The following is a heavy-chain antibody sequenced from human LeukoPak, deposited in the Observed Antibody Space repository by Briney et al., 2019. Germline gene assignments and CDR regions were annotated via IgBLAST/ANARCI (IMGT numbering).Heavy chain of an antibody. CDR2: ISSSSSYI. CDR3: ARGPVGTYSYGLSRFDP. D-gene: IGHD5-18*01. Sequence: GGSLRLSCAASGFTFSSYSMNWVRQAPGKGLEWVSSISSSSSYIYCADSVKGRFTISRDNAKNSLYLQMNSLRAEDTAVYYCARGPVGTYSYGLSRFDPWGQGTLVTVSS. V-gene: IGHV3-21*01. J-gene: IGHJ5*02. CDR1: GFTFSSYS.